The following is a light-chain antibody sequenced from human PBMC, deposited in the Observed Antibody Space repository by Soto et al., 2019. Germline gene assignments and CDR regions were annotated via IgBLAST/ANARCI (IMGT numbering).Light chain of an antibody. V-gene: IGKV3-20*01. CDR2: GAS. CDR1: QSVRSSY. J-gene: IGKJ1*01. CDR3: QQYGSSPT. Sequence: EIVLTQSPGTLSLSPGERATLSCRASQSVRSSYLAWYQQKPGQAPRLLIYGASSRATGIPDRFSGSGSGTDFTLTISRLEPEDFAAYYCQQYGSSPTFGQGTKVEIK.